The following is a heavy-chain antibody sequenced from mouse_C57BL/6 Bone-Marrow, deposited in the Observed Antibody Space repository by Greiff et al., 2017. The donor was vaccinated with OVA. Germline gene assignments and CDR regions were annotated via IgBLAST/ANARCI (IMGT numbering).Heavy chain of an antibody. J-gene: IGHJ2*01. CDR2: IWSGGST. D-gene: IGHD1-1*01. CDR1: GFSLTSYG. Sequence: VQGVESGPGLVQPSQSLSITCTVSGFSLTSYGVHWVRQSPGKGLEWLGVIWSGGSTDYNAAFISRLSISKDNSKSQVFFKMNSLQADDTAIYYCARNPITTVVALDYWGQGTTLTVSS. CDR3: ARNPITTVVALDY. V-gene: IGHV2-2*01.